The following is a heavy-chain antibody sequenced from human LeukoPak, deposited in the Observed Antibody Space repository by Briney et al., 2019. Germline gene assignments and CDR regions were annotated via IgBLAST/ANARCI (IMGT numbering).Heavy chain of an antibody. D-gene: IGHD2-15*01. Sequence: ASVKVSCKASGYTFTSYAMNWVRQAPGQGLEWMGWINTNTGNPTYAQGFTGRFVFSLDTSVSTAYLQISSLKAEDTAVYYCARSYTPGYCSGGSCYLGAYWGQGTLVTVSS. CDR2: INTNTGNP. J-gene: IGHJ4*02. V-gene: IGHV7-4-1*02. CDR3: ARSYTPGYCSGGSCYLGAY. CDR1: GYTFTSYA.